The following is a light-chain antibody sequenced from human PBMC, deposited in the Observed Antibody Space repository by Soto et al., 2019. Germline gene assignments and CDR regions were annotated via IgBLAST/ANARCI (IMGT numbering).Light chain of an antibody. CDR1: QSVNNK. CDR3: QQYNNWPPLT. V-gene: IGKV3-15*01. J-gene: IGKJ4*01. Sequence: EIVMTQSPATLSVSPGERATLSCRASQSVNNKLAWYQQKPGQAPRLLIYGASTRATGIPARFSGSGSATEFTPTISSLQSEDFAVYYCQQYNNWPPLTFGGGTKVEIK. CDR2: GAS.